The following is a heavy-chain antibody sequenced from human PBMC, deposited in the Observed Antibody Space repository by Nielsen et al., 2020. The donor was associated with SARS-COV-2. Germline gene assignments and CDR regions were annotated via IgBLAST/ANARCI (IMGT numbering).Heavy chain of an antibody. V-gene: IGHV3-9*01. J-gene: IGHJ4*02. D-gene: IGHD1-14*01. Sequence: SLKISCAASGFTFSSYGMHWVRQAPGKGLEWVSGISWNSGSIGYADSVKGRFTISRDNAKNSLYLQMNSLRAEDTALYYCAKLPELAARDYWGQGTLVTVSS. CDR1: GFTFSSYG. CDR2: ISWNSGSI. CDR3: AKLPELAARDY.